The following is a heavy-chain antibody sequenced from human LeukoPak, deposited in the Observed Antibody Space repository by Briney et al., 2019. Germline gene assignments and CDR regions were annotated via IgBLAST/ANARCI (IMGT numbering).Heavy chain of an antibody. V-gene: IGHV3-23*01. CDR1: GFTFSSYA. Sequence: GGSLRLSCAASGFTFSSYAMSWVRQAPGKGLEWVSAISGSGGSTYYADSVKGRFTISRDNSKNTLYLQMNSMRAEDTAVYYCAKGLSPLLAYYFDYWGQGTLVTVSS. CDR2: ISGSGGST. J-gene: IGHJ4*02. D-gene: IGHD2-21*01. CDR3: AKGLSPLLAYYFDY.